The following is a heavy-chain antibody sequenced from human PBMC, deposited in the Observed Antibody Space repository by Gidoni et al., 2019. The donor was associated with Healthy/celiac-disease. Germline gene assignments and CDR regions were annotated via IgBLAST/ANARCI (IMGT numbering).Heavy chain of an antibody. CDR2: ISSSSSYI. J-gene: IGHJ6*03. CDR1: GFTFSSSS. V-gene: IGHV3-21*01. CDR3: ARVSVVYYDRTVGSYYRDV. Sequence: EVQPVESGGGLVKPGGSLRLSCAASGFTFSSSSMNWVRQAPGKGLAWVSSISSSSSYIYYADSVKGRFTISRDNAKNSLYLQMNSLRAEDTAVYYCARVSVVYYDRTVGSYYRDVWGKGTTVTVSS. D-gene: IGHD3-22*01.